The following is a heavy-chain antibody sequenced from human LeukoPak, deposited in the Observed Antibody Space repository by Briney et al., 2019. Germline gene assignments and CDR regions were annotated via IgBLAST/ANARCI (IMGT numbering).Heavy chain of an antibody. V-gene: IGHV1-2*02. CDR3: ATVTPYSESYDVPFDY. J-gene: IGHJ4*02. CDR1: GYTFTGYY. CDR2: INPNSGGT. D-gene: IGHD1-26*01. Sequence: ASVKVSCKASGYTFTGYYMHWVRQAPGQGLEWMGWINPNSGGTNYAQKFQGRVTMTRDTSISTAYIELSRLRSDDTAVYYCATVTPYSESYDVPFDYWGQGTLDTVSS.